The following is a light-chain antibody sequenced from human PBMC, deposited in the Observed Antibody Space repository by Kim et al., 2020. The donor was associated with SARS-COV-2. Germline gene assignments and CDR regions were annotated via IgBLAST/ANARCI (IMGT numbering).Light chain of an antibody. J-gene: IGLJ2*01. Sequence: QSALTQPPSASGSPGQSVTISCTGTSSDVGGYNYVSWYQQPPGKAPKLMIYEVSKRPSGVPDRFSGSKSGNTASLTVSGLQAEDEADYYCSSYAGSSNFVVFGGGTQLTVL. CDR3: SSYAGSSNFVV. CDR1: SSDVGGYNY. CDR2: EVS. V-gene: IGLV2-8*01.